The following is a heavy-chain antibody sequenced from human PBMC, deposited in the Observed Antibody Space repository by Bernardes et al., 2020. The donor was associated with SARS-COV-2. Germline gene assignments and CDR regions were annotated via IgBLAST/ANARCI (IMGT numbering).Heavy chain of an antibody. CDR1: GLTFSSYA. J-gene: IGHJ6*02. CDR2: ISYDGSNK. CDR3: ARDGSGWYLGDYGMDV. V-gene: IGHV3-30-3*01. Sequence: GGSLRLSCAASGLTFSSYAMHWVRQAPGKGLEWVAVISYDGSNKYYADSVKGRFTISRDNSKNTLYLQMNSLRAEDTAVYYCARDGSGWYLGDYGMDVWGQGTTVTVSS. D-gene: IGHD6-19*01.